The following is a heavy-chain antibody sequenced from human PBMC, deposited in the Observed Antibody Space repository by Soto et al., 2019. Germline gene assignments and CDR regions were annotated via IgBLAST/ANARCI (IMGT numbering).Heavy chain of an antibody. CDR1: GGTFSSYA. D-gene: IGHD3-3*01. Sequence: QVQLVQSGAEVKKPGSSVKVSCKASGGTFSSYAISWVRQAPGQGLEWMGGIIPIFGTANYAQKFQGRVTITADAYASTACMELSSLRSVGTAVYYCAGAGGYDFWSHGMDVWGQGTTVTVSS. V-gene: IGHV1-69*12. CDR2: IIPIFGTA. J-gene: IGHJ6*02. CDR3: AGAGGYDFWSHGMDV.